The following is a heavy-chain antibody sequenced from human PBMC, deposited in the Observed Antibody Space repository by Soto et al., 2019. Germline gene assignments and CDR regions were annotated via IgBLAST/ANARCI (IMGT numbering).Heavy chain of an antibody. Sequence: ASVKVSCKASGYTFTSYGISWVRQAPGQGLKWMGWISAYNVNTNYAQKLQGRVTMTTDTSTSTAYMELRSLRSDDTAVYYCARNIRVDTSTPAVCYYGMDVWGRGTRVIV. CDR2: ISAYNVNT. J-gene: IGHJ6*02. CDR3: ARNIRVDTSTPAVCYYGMDV. D-gene: IGHD1-20*01. V-gene: IGHV1-18*04. CDR1: GYTFTSYG.